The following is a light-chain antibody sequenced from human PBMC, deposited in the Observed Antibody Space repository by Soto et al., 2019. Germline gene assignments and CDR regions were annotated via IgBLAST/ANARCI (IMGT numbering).Light chain of an antibody. Sequence: EIVLTQSPATLSLSPGERATLSCRASQSVSSYLAWYQQKPGQAPRLLIYDASNRATGIPARFSGSGSGTDFALTISSLEPEDFAVNYCQQRSNWHLMTFGPGTKVDIK. CDR1: QSVSSY. V-gene: IGKV3-11*01. CDR3: QQRSNWHLMT. CDR2: DAS. J-gene: IGKJ3*01.